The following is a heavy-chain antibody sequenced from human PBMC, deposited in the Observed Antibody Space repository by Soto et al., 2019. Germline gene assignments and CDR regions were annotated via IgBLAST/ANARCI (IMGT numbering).Heavy chain of an antibody. Sequence: GGSLRLSCAASGFTFDDYAMYWVRQAPGKGLEWVSGISWNSGSIGYADSVKGRFTISRDNAKNSLYLQMNSLRAEDTALYYCAKALLEWFQDHDYYYMDVWGKGTTVTVSS. V-gene: IGHV3-9*01. CDR2: ISWNSGSI. J-gene: IGHJ6*03. D-gene: IGHD3-3*01. CDR3: AKALLEWFQDHDYYYMDV. CDR1: GFTFDDYA.